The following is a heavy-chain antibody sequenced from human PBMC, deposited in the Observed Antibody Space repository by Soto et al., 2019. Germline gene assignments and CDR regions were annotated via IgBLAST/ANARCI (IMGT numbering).Heavy chain of an antibody. V-gene: IGHV3-15*01. CDR2: IKSKTDGGTI. Sequence: EVQLVESGGGLVKPGESLRLSCAASGFTFSNAWMNWVRQAPGTGLEWVGLIKSKTDGGTIDYPAPVKGRFIISRDDSRNTRYLQMNSLKTEDTAGYYCTTAHPRGPDYWGQGTLVTVPS. CDR1: GFTFSNAW. J-gene: IGHJ4*02. D-gene: IGHD5-12*01. CDR3: TTAHPRGPDY.